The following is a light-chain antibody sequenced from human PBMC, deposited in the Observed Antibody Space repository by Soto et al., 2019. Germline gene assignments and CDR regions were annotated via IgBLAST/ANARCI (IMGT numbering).Light chain of an antibody. CDR2: AAS. CDR3: LQHMRYSRT. V-gene: IGKV1-17*01. Sequence: DIQMTQSPSSLSASVGARVTITCRASQGIGNDLGWYQHKPGKAPERLINAASSLQSGVPSRFSGSGSGTEFTLTISSLQPEDFATYYCLQHMRYSRTFGQGTKVDI. CDR1: QGIGND. J-gene: IGKJ1*01.